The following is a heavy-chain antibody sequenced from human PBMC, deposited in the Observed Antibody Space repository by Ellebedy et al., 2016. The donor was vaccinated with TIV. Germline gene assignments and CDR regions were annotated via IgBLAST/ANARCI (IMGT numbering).Heavy chain of an antibody. J-gene: IGHJ4*02. CDR2: IYWNDET. Sequence: SGPTLVKHTQTLTLTCTFSGFSLSASGVGVAWIRQPPGKALECLALIYWNDETYYSPSLRSRLTITKDTSRNQLVLTMTNMDPVDTATYYCAHRRHDSSGYYWAFDTWGQGTRVTVSS. CDR3: AHRRHDSSGYYWAFDT. V-gene: IGHV2-5*01. D-gene: IGHD3-22*01. CDR1: GFSLSASGVG.